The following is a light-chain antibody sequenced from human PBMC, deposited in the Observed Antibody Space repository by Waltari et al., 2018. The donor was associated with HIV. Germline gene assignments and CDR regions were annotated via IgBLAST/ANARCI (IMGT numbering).Light chain of an antibody. CDR2: KDT. CDR1: SSNIENDN. CDR3: VGWDSRLSGYV. J-gene: IGLJ1*01. V-gene: IGLV1-47*01. Sequence: QSVLTQPPSASGTPGQRVTISCSGSSSNIENDNVYWYQQLTGAAPRLLIDKDTQRPSWVPDRFTCSKSGTSAALAISGLRSEDEADYYCVGWDSRLSGYVFGSGTKVTVL.